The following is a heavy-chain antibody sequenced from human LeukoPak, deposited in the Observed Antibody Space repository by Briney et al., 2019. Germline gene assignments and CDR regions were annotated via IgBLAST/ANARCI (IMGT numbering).Heavy chain of an antibody. Sequence: SETLSLTCTVSVGSISSYYWSWIRQPPGKGLEWIGYIYYSGSTNYNPSLESRVTISVDTSKNQFSLKLSSVTAADTAVYYCASWAVAGYYFDYWGQGTLVTVSS. CDR2: IYYSGST. V-gene: IGHV4-59*01. CDR3: ASWAVAGYYFDY. CDR1: VGSISSYY. D-gene: IGHD6-19*01. J-gene: IGHJ4*02.